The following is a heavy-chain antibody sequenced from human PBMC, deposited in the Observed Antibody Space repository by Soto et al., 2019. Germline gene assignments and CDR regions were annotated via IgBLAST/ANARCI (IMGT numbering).Heavy chain of an antibody. J-gene: IGHJ4*02. Sequence: LRLSCAVSGFNVMSYWMSWVRQAPGKGLEWVASIKDDGSEIYYLQSVRGRFTISRDSAGNALHLAMNYMSAEDTGVYFCARDIGFDYVNWGQGTLVTVSS. V-gene: IGHV3-7*01. CDR1: GFNVMSYW. D-gene: IGHD5-12*01. CDR3: ARDIGFDYVN. CDR2: IKDDGSEI.